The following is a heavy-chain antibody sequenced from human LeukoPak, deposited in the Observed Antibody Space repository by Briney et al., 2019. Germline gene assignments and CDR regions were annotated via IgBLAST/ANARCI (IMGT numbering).Heavy chain of an antibody. V-gene: IGHV1-2*02. CDR2: INPNSGGT. D-gene: IGHD3-10*01. J-gene: IGHJ4*02. CDR1: GYTFTGYY. CDR3: ARGSTRLLWFGESDY. Sequence: ASVKVSCKASGYTFTGYYMHWVRQAPGQGLEWMGWINPNSGGTNYAQKCQGRVTMTRDTSISTAYMELSRLRSDDTAVYYCARGSTRLLWFGESDYWGQGTLVTVSS.